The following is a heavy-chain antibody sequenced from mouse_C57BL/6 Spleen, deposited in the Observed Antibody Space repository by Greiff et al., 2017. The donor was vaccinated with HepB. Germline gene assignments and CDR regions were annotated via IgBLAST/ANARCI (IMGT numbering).Heavy chain of an antibody. V-gene: IGHV1-22*01. CDR2: INPNNGGT. D-gene: IGHD1-1*01. Sequence: SGPELVKPGASVKMSCKASGYTFTDYNMHWVKQSHGKSLEWIGYINPNNGGTSYNQKFKGKATLTVNKSSSTAYMELRSLTSEDSAVYYCALHYYGSSPAWFAYWGQGTLVTVSA. J-gene: IGHJ3*01. CDR1: GYTFTDYN. CDR3: ALHYYGSSPAWFAY.